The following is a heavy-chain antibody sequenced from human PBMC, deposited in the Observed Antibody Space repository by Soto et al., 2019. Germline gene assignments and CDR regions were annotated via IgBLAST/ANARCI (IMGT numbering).Heavy chain of an antibody. CDR1: GGTFSSFA. CDR2: AIPILGTA. Sequence: SVKVSCKASGGTFSSFAINWVRQAPGQGPEWMGGAIPILGTANYAQKFQGRVTIIADETTNTASLELTSLRSEDTAVYYCARGNALDIWGQGTTVTVSS. J-gene: IGHJ6*02. V-gene: IGHV1-69*13. CDR3: ARGNALDI.